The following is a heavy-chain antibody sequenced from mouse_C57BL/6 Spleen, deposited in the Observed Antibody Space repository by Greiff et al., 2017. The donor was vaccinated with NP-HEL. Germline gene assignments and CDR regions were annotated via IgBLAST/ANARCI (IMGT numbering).Heavy chain of an antibody. Sequence: VQLQQSGAELVKPGASVKLSCKASGYTFTSYWMQWVKQRPGQGLEWIGEIDPSDSYTNYNQKFKGKATLTVDTSSSTAYMQLSSLTSEDSAVYYWARGIAQAPGVFFAYWGQGTLVTVSA. CDR2: IDPSDSYT. CDR3: ARGIAQAPGVFFAY. V-gene: IGHV1-50*01. D-gene: IGHD3-2*02. CDR1: GYTFTSYW. J-gene: IGHJ3*01.